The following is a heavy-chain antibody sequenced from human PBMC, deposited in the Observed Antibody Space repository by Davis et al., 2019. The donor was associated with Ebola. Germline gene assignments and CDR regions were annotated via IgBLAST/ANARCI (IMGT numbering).Heavy chain of an antibody. J-gene: IGHJ5*02. V-gene: IGHV3-23*01. D-gene: IGHD4-17*01. Sequence: GESLKISCAASGFTFRSYAMSWVRQAPGKGLEWVSGISGSGGSTHYADSVKGRFTISRDNSKNTLYLQMGTLRAEDTAVYYCAKGTTVTTRGWFYPWGRGTLVTVSS. CDR1: GFTFRSYA. CDR2: ISGSGGST. CDR3: AKGTTVTTRGWFYP.